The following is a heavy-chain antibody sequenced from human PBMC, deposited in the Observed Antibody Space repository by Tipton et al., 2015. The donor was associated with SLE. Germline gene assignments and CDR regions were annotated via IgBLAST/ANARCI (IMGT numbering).Heavy chain of an antibody. D-gene: IGHD3-3*01. Sequence: TLSLTCTVSGGSISSYYWSWIRQPPGKGLEWIGDIFHSGGTNYNPSLKSRVTISVDTSKNQFSLKLSSVTAADTAVYYCARGGRFLEWLTYWGQGTLVTVSS. CDR3: ARGGRFLEWLTY. J-gene: IGHJ4*02. CDR2: IFHSGGT. CDR1: GGSISSYY. V-gene: IGHV4-59*12.